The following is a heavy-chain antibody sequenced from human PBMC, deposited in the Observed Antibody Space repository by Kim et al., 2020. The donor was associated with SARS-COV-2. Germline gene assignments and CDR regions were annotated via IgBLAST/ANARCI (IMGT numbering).Heavy chain of an antibody. Sequence: SNPSLKSRVTISVDTSKNQFSLKLSSVTAADTAVYYCARNKGYGLMPFDYWGQGTLVTVSS. V-gene: IGHV4-34*01. CDR3: ARNKGYGLMPFDY. J-gene: IGHJ4*02. D-gene: IGHD5-18*01.